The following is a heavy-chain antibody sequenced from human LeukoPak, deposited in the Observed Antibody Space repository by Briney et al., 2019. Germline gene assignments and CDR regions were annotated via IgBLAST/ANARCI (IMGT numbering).Heavy chain of an antibody. J-gene: IGHJ4*02. CDR1: GFTFSNYA. CDR3: ARAPVYRGYSTLSD. Sequence: GESLKISCAASGFTFSNYAMNWVRQAPGKGLEWVSDISGSGANRNSANYVTGRFTISRDNSKNILYLHMRNLRVDDTAVYFCARAPVYRGYSTLSDWGQGALVTVSS. CDR2: ISGSGANR. D-gene: IGHD3-22*01. V-gene: IGHV3-23*01.